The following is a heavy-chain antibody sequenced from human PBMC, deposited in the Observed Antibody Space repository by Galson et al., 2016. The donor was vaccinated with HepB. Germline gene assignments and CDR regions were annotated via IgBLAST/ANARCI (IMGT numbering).Heavy chain of an antibody. CDR2: IYPGDSDT. CDR1: GYTFTRYW. Sequence: QSGAEVKKPGESLKISCKGSGYTFTRYWIGWVRQMPGKGLESMGIIYPGDSDTRYSPSFQGQVTMSADKSISTAYLQWSSLKASDTAMYYCARFYESIGCCDDWGQGTQRTVSS. CDR3: ARFYESIGCCDD. V-gene: IGHV5-51*01. J-gene: IGHJ4*02. D-gene: IGHD3-22*01.